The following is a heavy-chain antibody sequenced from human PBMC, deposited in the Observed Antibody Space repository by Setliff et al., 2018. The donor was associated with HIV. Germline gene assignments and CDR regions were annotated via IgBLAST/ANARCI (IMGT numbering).Heavy chain of an antibody. D-gene: IGHD3-9*01. CDR1: RYRFTSYW. J-gene: IGHJ3*02. CDR2: IYPPDSRT. Sequence: LGESLKISCRGSRYRFTSYWIAWVRQVPGKGLEWMGIIYPPDSRTSYSPSFEGQVTISADKSLNIVYLQWSTLKASDTAIYYCARHRDYNFLTGRNDALDIWGQGTMVTVSS. V-gene: IGHV5-51*01. CDR3: ARHRDYNFLTGRNDALDI.